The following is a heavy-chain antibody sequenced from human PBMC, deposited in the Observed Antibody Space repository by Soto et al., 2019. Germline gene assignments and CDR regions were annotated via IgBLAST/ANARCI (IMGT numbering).Heavy chain of an antibody. CDR3: ARADAESYGDYSVNYFDY. D-gene: IGHD4-17*01. J-gene: IGHJ4*02. V-gene: IGHV4-59*08. CDR2: IYYSGST. CDR1: GGSISSYY. Sequence: SETLSLTCTVSGGSISSYYWSWIRQPPGKGLEWIGYIYYSGSTNYNPSLKSRVTISVDTSKNQFSLKLSSVTAADTAVYYCARADAESYGDYSVNYFDYWGQGTLVTVSS.